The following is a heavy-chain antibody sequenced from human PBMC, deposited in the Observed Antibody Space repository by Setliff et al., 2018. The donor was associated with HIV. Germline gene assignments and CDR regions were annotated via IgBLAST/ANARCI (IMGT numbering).Heavy chain of an antibody. CDR3: ARDPYSSGWNEYLSYYSYYNMDV. Sequence: GGSLRLSCAASGFAFDNYCMTWVRQAPGKGLEWVSAIGGSTGLTYYADSVKGRFTISRDNSKDTLFLQMNSLRPEDTAIYYCARDPYSSGWNEYLSYYSYYNMDVWGQGTTVTVSS. J-gene: IGHJ6*02. CDR2: IGGSTGLT. V-gene: IGHV3-23*01. D-gene: IGHD6-19*01. CDR1: GFAFDNYC.